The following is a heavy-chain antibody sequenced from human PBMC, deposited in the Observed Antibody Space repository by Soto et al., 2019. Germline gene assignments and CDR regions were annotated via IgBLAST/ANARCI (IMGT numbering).Heavy chain of an antibody. D-gene: IGHD3-10*01. Sequence: QVQLVQSGAEVKKPGSSVKVSCKASGGTFSSYAISWVRQAPGQGLEWMGGIIPIFGTANYAQKFQGRVTITADESTGTAYMELSSLRSEDTAVYYCARLGSGYGDLHWSFDLWGRGTLVTVSS. V-gene: IGHV1-69*01. CDR1: GGTFSSYA. J-gene: IGHJ2*01. CDR2: IIPIFGTA. CDR3: ARLGSGYGDLHWSFDL.